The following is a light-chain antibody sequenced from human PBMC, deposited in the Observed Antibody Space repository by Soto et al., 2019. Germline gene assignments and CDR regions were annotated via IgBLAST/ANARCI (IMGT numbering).Light chain of an antibody. CDR1: QTISRW. CDR3: QEYNNYWT. Sequence: DIHMTQSPSTLSASVGYTFTITCRASQTISRWLAWYQQKPGKAPRLLIYTASTLESGVPSRFSASGSGTEFTLTISSLHPDDFPTYYCQEYNNYWTFGQGTKVDIK. V-gene: IGKV1-5*01. CDR2: TAS. J-gene: IGKJ1*01.